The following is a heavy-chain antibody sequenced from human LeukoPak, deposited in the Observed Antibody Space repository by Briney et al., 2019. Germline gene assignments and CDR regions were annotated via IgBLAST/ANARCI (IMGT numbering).Heavy chain of an antibody. D-gene: IGHD2-2*02. V-gene: IGHV4-4*07. J-gene: IGHJ2*01. CDR2: IYTSGST. CDR1: GGSISSYY. Sequence: PSETLSLTCTVSGGSISSYYGSWIRQPAGKGLEWIGRIYTSGSTNYNPSLKSRVTMSVDTSKNQFSLKLSSVTAADTAVYYCARVEPDCSSTSCYRTYWYFDLWGRGTLVTVSS. CDR3: ARVEPDCSSTSCYRTYWYFDL.